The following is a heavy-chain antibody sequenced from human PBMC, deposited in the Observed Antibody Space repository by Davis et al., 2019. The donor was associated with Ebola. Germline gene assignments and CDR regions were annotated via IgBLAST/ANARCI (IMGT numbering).Heavy chain of an antibody. D-gene: IGHD6-19*01. CDR2: INGYNGNT. V-gene: IGHV1-18*01. CDR3: ARERGSESGAGSDNYFGP. J-gene: IGHJ5*02. CDR1: GYTFNSYG. Sequence: ASVKVSCKASGYTFNSYGLNWVRQAPGQGLEWMGWINGYNGNTNYAQKFRGRVSVTTDTSTSTVYMELWSLGPDDTAVYYCARERGSESGAGSDNYFGPWGQGTLVTVSS.